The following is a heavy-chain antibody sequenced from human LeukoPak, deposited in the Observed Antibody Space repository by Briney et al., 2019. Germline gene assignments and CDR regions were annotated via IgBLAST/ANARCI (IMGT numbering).Heavy chain of an antibody. Sequence: ASVKVSCKASGYTFTGYYIHWVRQAPGQGLEWMGWINTKSGDTTYTQRFQGRVTMTRDTSISTAYMDLSSLRSDDTAVYYCARGGGAPRGALDIWGQGTMVTVSS. CDR3: ARGGGAPRGALDI. V-gene: IGHV1-2*02. CDR1: GYTFTGYY. CDR2: INTKSGDT. D-gene: IGHD3-16*01. J-gene: IGHJ3*02.